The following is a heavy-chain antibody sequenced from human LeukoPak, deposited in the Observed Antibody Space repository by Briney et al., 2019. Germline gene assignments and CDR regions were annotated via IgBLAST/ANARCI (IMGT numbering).Heavy chain of an antibody. CDR2: ISAYNGNT. J-gene: IGHJ6*02. V-gene: IGHV1-18*01. D-gene: IGHD2-15*01. Sequence: ASVKVSCKASGYTFTRYGISWVRQAPVQGLEWMGWISAYNGNTNYAQKLQGRVTMTTDTSTSTAYMELRSLRSDDTAVYYCARDIRHCSGGSCGPNYYYYGMDVWGQGTTVTVSS. CDR1: GYTFTRYG. CDR3: ARDIRHCSGGSCGPNYYYYGMDV.